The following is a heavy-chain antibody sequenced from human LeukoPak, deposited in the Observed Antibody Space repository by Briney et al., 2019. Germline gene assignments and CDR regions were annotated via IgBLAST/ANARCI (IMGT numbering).Heavy chain of an antibody. J-gene: IGHJ4*02. CDR2: ISGGSGNI. CDR3: AKGSDYYGSVTSKKTD. V-gene: IGHV3-23*01. CDR1: GFTFSNYA. Sequence: GGSLRLSCSVSGFTFSNYAMHWVRQAPGKGLVWVSLISGGSGNIYYVDSVKGRFTISRDNSKNTLYVQMTSLRAEDTAIYYCAKGSDYYGSVTSKKTDWGQGTLVTVSS. D-gene: IGHD3-10*01.